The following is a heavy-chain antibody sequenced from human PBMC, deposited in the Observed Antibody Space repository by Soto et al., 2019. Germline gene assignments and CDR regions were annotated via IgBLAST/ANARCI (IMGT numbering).Heavy chain of an antibody. Sequence: QVQLQESGPRLVKPSETLSLTCNVSGDSMTKYYWSWIRQAAGKGLEWIGRVYTSGSTNYNPSLKSRVTMSIDTSNKHFSLTLKSVTAADTAVYYCARGMGRYFDLWGRGTLVTVFS. J-gene: IGHJ2*01. D-gene: IGHD2-8*01. CDR3: ARGMGRYFDL. V-gene: IGHV4-4*07. CDR1: GDSMTKYY. CDR2: VYTSGST.